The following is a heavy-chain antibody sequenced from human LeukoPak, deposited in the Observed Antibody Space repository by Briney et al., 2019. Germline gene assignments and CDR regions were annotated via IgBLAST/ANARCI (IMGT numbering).Heavy chain of an antibody. D-gene: IGHD3-10*01. CDR1: GFTFTDYA. V-gene: IGHV3-23*01. Sequence: GGSLRLSCTASGFTFTDYAMSWVRQAPGEGLEWVSAISGDGGGYTYYADSVKGRFTISRVNSKNTLYQEMNSLRAEDTAVYYCAKDLTSGSGSYDYWGQGTLVTVSS. J-gene: IGHJ4*02. CDR2: ISGDGGGYT. CDR3: AKDLTSGSGSYDY.